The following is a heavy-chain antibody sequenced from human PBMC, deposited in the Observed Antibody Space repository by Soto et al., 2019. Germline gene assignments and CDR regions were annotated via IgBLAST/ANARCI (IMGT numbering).Heavy chain of an antibody. V-gene: IGHV1-69*13. CDR1: GGTFSSYA. D-gene: IGHD3-16*02. J-gene: IGHJ3*02. CDR2: IIPIFGTA. Sequence: ASVKVSCKASGGTFSSYAISWVRQAPGQGLEWMGGIIPIFGTANYAQKFQGRVTITADESTSTAYMELSSLRSEDTAVYYCARDVGRLRLGELSLYDDAFDIWGQGTMVTVSS. CDR3: ARDVGRLRLGELSLYDDAFDI.